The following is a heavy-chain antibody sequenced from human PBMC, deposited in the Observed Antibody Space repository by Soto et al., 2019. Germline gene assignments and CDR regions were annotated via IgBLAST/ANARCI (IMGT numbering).Heavy chain of an antibody. CDR2: IYYSGST. Sequence: QVQLQESGPGLVKPSQTLSLTCTVSGGSISSGGYYWSWIRQHPGKGLEWIGYIYYSGSTYYNPSRKSRVTISVDTSKNQFSLKLSSVTAADTAVYYCASSDWSPYYYGMDVWGQGTTVTVSS. D-gene: IGHD6-19*01. J-gene: IGHJ6*02. CDR1: GGSISSGGYY. CDR3: ASSDWSPYYYGMDV. V-gene: IGHV4-31*03.